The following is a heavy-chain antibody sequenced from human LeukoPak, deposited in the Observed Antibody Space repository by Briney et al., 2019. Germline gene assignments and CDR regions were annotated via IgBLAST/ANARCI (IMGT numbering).Heavy chain of an antibody. Sequence: SVKVSCKASGGTFSSYAISWVRQAPGLGLEWMGRIIPIFGTANYAQKFQGRVTITTDTSTSTAYMELRSLRSDDTAVYYCARDYLGGSWDYWGQGTLVTVSS. CDR1: GGTFSSYA. CDR3: ARDYLGGSWDY. J-gene: IGHJ4*02. V-gene: IGHV1-69*05. D-gene: IGHD1-26*01. CDR2: IIPIFGTA.